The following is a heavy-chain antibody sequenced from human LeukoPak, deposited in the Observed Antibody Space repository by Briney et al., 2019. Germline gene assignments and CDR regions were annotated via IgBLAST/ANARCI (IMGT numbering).Heavy chain of an antibody. V-gene: IGHV3-23*01. CDR1: GFTFSSHA. CDR2: VSSGGGT. CDR3: ADGQQLWY. Sequence: QTGGSLRLSCAASGFTFSSHAMSWVRQAPGKGLDWVSTVSSGGGTYYADSVKGRFTISRDNSKNTLYLQMNSLRAEDTAIYYCADGQQLWYWGQGTLVTVSS. J-gene: IGHJ4*02. D-gene: IGHD5-18*01.